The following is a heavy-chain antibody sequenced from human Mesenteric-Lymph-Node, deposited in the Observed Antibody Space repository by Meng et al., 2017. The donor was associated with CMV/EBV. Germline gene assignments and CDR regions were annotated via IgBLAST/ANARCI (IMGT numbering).Heavy chain of an antibody. V-gene: IGHV3-53*01. D-gene: IGHD5-24*01. Sequence: GGSLRLSCALSDLSVSDTWMSWVRQAPGKGLEWVSMIYSGGRTFYADSVKGRFSISRDISKNTLNLQMNSLRVEDTAMYHCARDPRWPTGYYLDLWGRGALVTVSS. CDR1: DLSVSDTW. CDR2: IYSGGRT. CDR3: ARDPRWPTGYYLDL. J-gene: IGHJ2*01.